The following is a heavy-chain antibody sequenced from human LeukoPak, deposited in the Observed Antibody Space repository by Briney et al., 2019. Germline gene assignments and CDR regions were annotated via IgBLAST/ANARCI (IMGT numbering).Heavy chain of an antibody. CDR2: INPNSGGT. CDR3: ARVESPSSGYYYEYFQH. D-gene: IGHD3-22*01. CDR1: GYTFTGYY. V-gene: IGHV1-2*02. Sequence: GASVKVSCKASGYTFTGYYMHWVRQAPGQGLEWMGWINPNSGGTNYAQKFQGRVTMTRDTSISTAYMELSRLRSDGTAVYYCARVESPSSGYYYEYFQHWGQGTLVTVSS. J-gene: IGHJ1*01.